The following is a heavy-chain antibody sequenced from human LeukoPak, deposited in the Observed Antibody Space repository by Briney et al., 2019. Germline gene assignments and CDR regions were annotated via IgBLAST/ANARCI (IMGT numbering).Heavy chain of an antibody. D-gene: IGHD2-8*02. V-gene: IGHV3-30*04. Sequence: PGRSLRLSCEASGFTFNRYAFHWVRQAPGKGLEWVALISYDGSNKYTADSVKGRFTISRDSSKNTLFLQMDSLRTEDTAMYYCARGCTGAWDAFDVWGRGTLVTVSS. CDR3: ARGCTGAWDAFDV. CDR1: GFTFNRYA. J-gene: IGHJ3*01. CDR2: ISYDGSNK.